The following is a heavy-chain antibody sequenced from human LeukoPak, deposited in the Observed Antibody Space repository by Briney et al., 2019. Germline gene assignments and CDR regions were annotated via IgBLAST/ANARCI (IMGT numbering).Heavy chain of an antibody. J-gene: IGHJ4*02. CDR1: GFTFSSYG. Sequence: GGSLRLSCAASGFTFSSYGMHWVRQAPGKGLEWVAVISSDASNKYYADSVKGRFTISRDNSKNTLFLQMNSLRTDDTAVYYCARDPPGSPDYFDFWGQGTLVTVSS. CDR3: ARDPPGSPDYFDF. CDR2: ISSDASNK. V-gene: IGHV3-30*19.